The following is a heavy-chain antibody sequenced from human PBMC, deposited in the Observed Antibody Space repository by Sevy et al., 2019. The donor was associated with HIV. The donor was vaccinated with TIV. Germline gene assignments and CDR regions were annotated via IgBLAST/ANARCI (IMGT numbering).Heavy chain of an antibody. CDR2: IYYNGET. V-gene: IGHV4-59*08. J-gene: IGHJ4*02. CDR3: AGGNAGGKDYS. Sequence: SETLSLTCTVSGGSISSLYWNWIRRPPGKGLEWIAKIYYNGETNYNPSLRSRITTSLDTSGNQVSLRLTSVTAADTAIYYWAGGNAGGKDYSWGQGTLVTVSS. D-gene: IGHD3-16*01. CDR1: GGSISSLY.